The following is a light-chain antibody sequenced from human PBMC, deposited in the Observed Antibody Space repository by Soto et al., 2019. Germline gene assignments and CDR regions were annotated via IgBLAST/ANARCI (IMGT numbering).Light chain of an antibody. CDR3: QQLHTYPLT. CDR1: QGISSY. V-gene: IGKV1-9*01. Sequence: DIQLTQSPSFLSASVGDRVTITCRASQGISSYLAWYQQKPGKAPNLLIYAASNLQSGVPSRFSGSGSGTEFTLTISSLQPEDFATYYCQQLHTYPLTFGPGTKVDIK. CDR2: AAS. J-gene: IGKJ3*01.